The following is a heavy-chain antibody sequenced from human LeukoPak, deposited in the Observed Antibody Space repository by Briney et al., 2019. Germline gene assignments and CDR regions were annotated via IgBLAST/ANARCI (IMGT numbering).Heavy chain of an antibody. CDR2: ISGSGGST. V-gene: IGHV3-23*01. J-gene: IGHJ4*02. CDR1: GFTFSSYA. CDR3: AKVLRYCSSTSCRPFDY. D-gene: IGHD2-2*01. Sequence: PGGSLRLSCAASGFTFSSYAMSWVRQAPGKGLEWVSAISGSGGSTYYADSVKGRFTISRDNSKNTLYLQMNSLRAEDTAVYYCAKVLRYCSSTSCRPFDYWGQGTLVTVSS.